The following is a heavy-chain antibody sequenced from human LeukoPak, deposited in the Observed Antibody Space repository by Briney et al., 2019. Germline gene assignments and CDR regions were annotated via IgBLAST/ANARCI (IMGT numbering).Heavy chain of an antibody. J-gene: IGHJ4*02. Sequence: GGSLRLSCAASGFTFSSYEMNWVRQAPGKGLEWVSYISSSGSTIYYADSVKGRFTISRDNSKNTVYLQMDSLRFEDAAVYYCAKDVVPFDYWGQGTLVTVSS. CDR1: GFTFSSYE. CDR3: AKDVVPFDY. V-gene: IGHV3-48*03. D-gene: IGHD2-21*01. CDR2: ISSSGSTI.